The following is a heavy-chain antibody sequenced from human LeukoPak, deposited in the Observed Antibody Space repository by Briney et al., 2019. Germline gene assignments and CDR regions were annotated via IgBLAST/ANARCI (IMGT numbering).Heavy chain of an antibody. CDR2: IYHSGST. Sequence: SETLSLTCAVSGGSISSSNWWSWVRQPPGKGLEWIGEIYHSGSTNYNPSLKSRVTISVDKSKNQFSLKLSSVTAADTAVYYCARHVRVATVTTWGWPYNWFDPWGQGTLVTVSS. V-gene: IGHV4-4*02. CDR3: ARHVRVATVTTWGWPYNWFDP. CDR1: GGSISSSNW. D-gene: IGHD4-17*01. J-gene: IGHJ5*02.